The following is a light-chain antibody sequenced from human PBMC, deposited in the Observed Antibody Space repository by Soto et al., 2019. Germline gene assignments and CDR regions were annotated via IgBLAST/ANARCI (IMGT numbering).Light chain of an antibody. J-gene: IGLJ2*01. Sequence: QSVLTHPPSASGTRGQRVTIFCSGSSSNFASNSVYWYQQVPGTAPKLLIYRSNQRPSGVPDRCSGSKSATSASLAISGLRSEDEADYYCVAWDDNLSCVLFGGGTKVTVL. CDR1: SSNFASNS. CDR2: RSN. V-gene: IGLV1-47*01. CDR3: VAWDDNLSCVL.